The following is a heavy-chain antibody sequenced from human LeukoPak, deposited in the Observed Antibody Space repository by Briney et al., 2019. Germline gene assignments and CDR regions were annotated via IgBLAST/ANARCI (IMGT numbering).Heavy chain of an antibody. CDR2: ISGSGLIV. Sequence: GGSLRLSCAASGFTFSSYWMHWVRQVPGKGLEWISYISGSGLIVYYADSVKGRFTISRDNAKNSLYLQMNSLRDEDTAVYYCARDRSSSAAPSLSYWGQGTLVTVSS. V-gene: IGHV3-48*02. CDR3: ARDRSSSAAPSLSY. J-gene: IGHJ4*02. CDR1: GFTFSSYW. D-gene: IGHD6-13*01.